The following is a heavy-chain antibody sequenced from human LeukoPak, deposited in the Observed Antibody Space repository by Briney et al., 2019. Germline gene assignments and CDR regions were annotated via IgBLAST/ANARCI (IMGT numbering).Heavy chain of an antibody. Sequence: GGSLRLSCAVSGFTFSGFWMSWSRQAPGKGLEWVASINSDGSEGYYADVVKGRFTISRDNAKNTLYLQMNSLRAEDTAVYYCAREFGSSRYFDYWGQGIPVTVSS. CDR3: AREFGSSRYFDY. J-gene: IGHJ4*02. V-gene: IGHV3-7*01. CDR2: INSDGSEG. D-gene: IGHD2-15*01. CDR1: GFTFSGFW.